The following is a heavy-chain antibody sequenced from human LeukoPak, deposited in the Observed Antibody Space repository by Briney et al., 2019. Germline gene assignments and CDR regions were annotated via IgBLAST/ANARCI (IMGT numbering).Heavy chain of an antibody. Sequence: SETLSLTCTVSGGSISSYYWSWIRQHPGKGLEWIGYTYYSGSTYYNPSLKSRVTISVDTSKNQFSLKLSSVTAADTAVYYCAREEPNYYGSGSYDYWGQGTLVTVSS. CDR2: TYYSGST. V-gene: IGHV4-59*12. CDR1: GGSISSYY. D-gene: IGHD3-10*01. CDR3: AREEPNYYGSGSYDY. J-gene: IGHJ4*02.